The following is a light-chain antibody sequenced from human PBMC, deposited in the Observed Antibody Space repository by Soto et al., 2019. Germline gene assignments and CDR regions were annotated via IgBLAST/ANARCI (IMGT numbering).Light chain of an antibody. CDR2: GAS. Sequence: EIVLTQSPGTLSLSPGERATLSCRASQSVSSSYLAWYQQKPGQAPRLLIYGASSRATGIPDRFSGSGSGTDFTLTISRLEPEDFAVYYCXXXGSSPPITFGQGTRLETK. J-gene: IGKJ5*01. CDR1: QSVSSSY. V-gene: IGKV3-20*01. CDR3: XXXGSSPPIT.